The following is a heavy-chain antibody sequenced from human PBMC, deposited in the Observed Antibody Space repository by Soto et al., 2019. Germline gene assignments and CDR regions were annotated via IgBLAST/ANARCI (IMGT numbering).Heavy chain of an antibody. CDR3: ARDSFGLDV. Sequence: GESLKISCIWSGFAFRDYAMHWVRQAPGKGLEWVSFISYDGSNGYYADSMKGRFTISRDNSKNTLYLQMDSLRAEDTAVYYCARDSFGLDVWGQGTTVTVSS. J-gene: IGHJ6*02. V-gene: IGHV3-30*19. CDR1: GFAFRDYA. CDR2: ISYDGSNG.